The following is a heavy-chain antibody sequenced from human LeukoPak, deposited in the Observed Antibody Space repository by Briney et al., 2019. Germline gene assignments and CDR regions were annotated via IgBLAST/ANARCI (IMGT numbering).Heavy chain of an antibody. CDR1: GFTFSSYW. V-gene: IGHV3-74*01. Sequence: GGSLRLSCAASGFTFSSYWMHWVRQAPGKGLVWVSRINSDGSSTSYAGSVKGRLTISRDNAKNTLYLQMNSLRVEDTAVYYCARGDGYAQRDWGQGTLVTVPS. D-gene: IGHD5-12*01. J-gene: IGHJ4*02. CDR3: ARGDGYAQRD. CDR2: INSDGSST.